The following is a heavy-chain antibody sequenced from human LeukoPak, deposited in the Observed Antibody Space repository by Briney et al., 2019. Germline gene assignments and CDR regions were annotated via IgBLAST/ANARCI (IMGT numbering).Heavy chain of an antibody. J-gene: IGHJ5*02. CDR1: GFTFSSYA. CDR3: ASLGGVVVVAANYNWFDP. V-gene: IGHV3-30-3*01. D-gene: IGHD2-15*01. Sequence: PGGSLRLSCAASGFTFSSYAMHWVRQAPGKGLEWVAVISYDGSNKYYADSVKGRFTISRDNSKNTLYLQMNSLRAEDTAVYYCASLGGVVVVAANYNWFDPWGQGTLVTVSS. CDR2: ISYDGSNK.